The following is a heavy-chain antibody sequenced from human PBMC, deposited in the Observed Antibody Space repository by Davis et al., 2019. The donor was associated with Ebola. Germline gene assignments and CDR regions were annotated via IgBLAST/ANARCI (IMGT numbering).Heavy chain of an antibody. V-gene: IGHV3-30*17. D-gene: IGHD1-1*01. CDR1: GFTFSIYS. CDR3: AREEEKEQLGFGL. CDR2: ISYGGSFK. Sequence: GGSLRLSCAASGFTFSIYSMHWVRQAPGKGLEWVASISYGGSFKSFADSVKGRPSISRDNSKSTLYLQMNSLRPEDTAVYYCAREEEKEQLGFGLWGQGTLATVSS. J-gene: IGHJ4*02.